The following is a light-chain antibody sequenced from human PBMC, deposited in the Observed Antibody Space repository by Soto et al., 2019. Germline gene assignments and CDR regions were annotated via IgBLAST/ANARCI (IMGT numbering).Light chain of an antibody. V-gene: IGLV2-14*01. Sequence: QSVLTQPASVSGSPGQSITISCTGTSSDVGGYNYVSWYQQHPGKAPKLMIYDVSNRPSGVSNRFSGSKSGNTASLTISGLKAEDEADYYCSSYTSSSLYVFGTGPKLTVL. CDR2: DVS. CDR1: SSDVGGYNY. CDR3: SSYTSSSLYV. J-gene: IGLJ1*01.